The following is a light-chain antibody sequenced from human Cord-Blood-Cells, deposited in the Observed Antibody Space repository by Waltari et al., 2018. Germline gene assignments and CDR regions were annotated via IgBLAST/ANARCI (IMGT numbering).Light chain of an antibody. CDR3: SSYTSSSTNWV. J-gene: IGLJ3*02. V-gene: IGLV2-14*01. CDR1: SSDVGGYNY. CDR2: GVS. Sequence: QSALTQPASVSGSPGQSITISCTGTSSDVGGYNYVSWYQQPPGKAPKLMIYGVSNRPSGFANRFSGSKSGNTASLTISGLQAEDEADYYCSSYTSSSTNWVFGGGTKLTVL.